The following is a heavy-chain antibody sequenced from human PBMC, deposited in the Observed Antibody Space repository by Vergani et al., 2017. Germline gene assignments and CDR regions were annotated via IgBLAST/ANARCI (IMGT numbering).Heavy chain of an antibody. CDR1: GFTFSSYS. CDR3: ASDRYYLGSGSYPYFYCCGLDV. CDR2: ISSSSSYI. J-gene: IGHJ6*02. D-gene: IGHD3-10*01. V-gene: IGHV3-21*01. Sequence: EVQLVESGGGLVKRGGSLRLSCAASGFTFSSYSMNWVRQAPGKGLEWVSSISSSSSYIHYSDSLKGRFTISRDNAKSSLYLQMNSLRAEDTGVYYCASDRYYLGSGSYPYFYCCGLDVWGQGTAVTVSS.